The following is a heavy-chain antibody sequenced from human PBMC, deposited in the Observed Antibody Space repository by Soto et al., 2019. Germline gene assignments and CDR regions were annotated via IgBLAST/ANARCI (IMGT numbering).Heavy chain of an antibody. V-gene: IGHV3-23*01. CDR3: AKDAEESVTEPIHGDC. CDR1: GFTFRNFA. J-gene: IGHJ4*02. CDR2: ISGSGRMT. Sequence: GGSLRLSCAASGFTFRNFAMTWVRQAPGKGLEWVSGISGSGRMTYYAHSVKGHFTISRDNSKNTLYLQMNSLRAEDTAVYYCAKDAEESVTEPIHGDCWGQGTVVTVSS.